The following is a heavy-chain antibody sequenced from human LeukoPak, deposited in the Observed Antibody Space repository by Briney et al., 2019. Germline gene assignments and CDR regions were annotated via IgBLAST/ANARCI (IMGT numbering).Heavy chain of an antibody. CDR1: GDSISSYY. D-gene: IGHD6-6*01. J-gene: IGHJ4*02. Sequence: SETLSLTCTVSGDSISSYYWNWIRQPLGKGLEWVGYIRNSVTTNYNPSLKSRVSISVDTSKNRFALRLGSVTAADTAIYYCARAPSKVVPRMFYFDYWGQGALVTVSS. CDR2: IRNSVTT. CDR3: ARAPSKVVPRMFYFDY. V-gene: IGHV4-59*01.